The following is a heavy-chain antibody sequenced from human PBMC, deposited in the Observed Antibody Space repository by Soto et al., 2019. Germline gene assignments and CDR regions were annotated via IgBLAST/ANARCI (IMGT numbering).Heavy chain of an antibody. CDR3: ARGPQY. CDR2: IFHNGTT. J-gene: IGHJ4*02. CDR1: GGSIISSHW. Sequence: SETLSLTCAVSGGSIISSHWWTWVRQSPGKGLEWIGEIFHNGTTNYNPSLKSRLTISVDTSKNHFSLNWNPVTARDTATYFCARGPQYWGPGKLVTVSS. V-gene: IGHV4-4*02.